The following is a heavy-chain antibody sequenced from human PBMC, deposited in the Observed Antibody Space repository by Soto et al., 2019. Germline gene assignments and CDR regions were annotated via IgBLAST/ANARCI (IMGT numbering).Heavy chain of an antibody. CDR3: ARHRYSYGVYYFDY. Sequence: ASVKVSCKASGYTFTSYGISWVRQAPGQGLEWMGWISGYNGNTNLAQKLQGRVTMTTDTPTSTAFMGLRSLRSDDTAVYYCARHRYSYGVYYFDYWGQGTLVTVSS. J-gene: IGHJ4*02. D-gene: IGHD5-18*01. V-gene: IGHV1-18*01. CDR2: ISGYNGNT. CDR1: GYTFTSYG.